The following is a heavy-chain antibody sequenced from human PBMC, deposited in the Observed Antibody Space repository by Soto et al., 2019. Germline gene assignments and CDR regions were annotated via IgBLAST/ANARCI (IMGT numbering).Heavy chain of an antibody. Sequence: ASVKVSCKASGYTFTGYYMHWVRQAPGQGLEWMGWINPNSGGTNYAQKFQGWVTMTRDTSISTAYMELSRLRSDDTAVYYCARGAPDFWSGYRHYDHYYYYYMDVWGKGTTVTVSS. CDR3: ARGAPDFWSGYRHYDHYYYYYMDV. V-gene: IGHV1-2*04. D-gene: IGHD3-3*01. CDR2: INPNSGGT. CDR1: GYTFTGYY. J-gene: IGHJ6*03.